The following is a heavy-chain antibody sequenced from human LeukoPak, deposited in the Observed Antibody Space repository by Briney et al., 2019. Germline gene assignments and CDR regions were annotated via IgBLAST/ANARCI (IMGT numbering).Heavy chain of an antibody. D-gene: IGHD3-22*01. CDR2: IYYSGST. J-gene: IGHJ4*02. CDR1: GGSFSGYY. V-gene: IGHV4-34*09. Sequence: PSETLSLTCAVYGGSFSGYYWSWIRQPPGKGLEWIGYIYYSGSTYYNPSLKSRVTISVDTSKNQFSLKLSSVTAADTAVYYCAREPWDSSGYYGVDYWGQGTLVTVSS. CDR3: AREPWDSSGYYGVDY.